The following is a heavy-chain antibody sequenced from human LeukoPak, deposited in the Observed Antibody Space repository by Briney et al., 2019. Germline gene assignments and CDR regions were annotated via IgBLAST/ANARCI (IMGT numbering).Heavy chain of an antibody. CDR3: AKGAQYDFWSGYTIEYFDV. J-gene: IGHJ4*02. CDR1: RFSFTNYG. CDR2: ISASGSST. V-gene: IGHV3-23*01. Sequence: PGGSLRLSCAASRFSFTNYGMSWVRQAPGKGLEWVSFISASGSSTHYADSVKGRFTTSRDNSKNTVHLQINSLRAEDTATYYCAKGAQYDFWSGYTIEYFDVWGQGTLVSVSS. D-gene: IGHD3-3*01.